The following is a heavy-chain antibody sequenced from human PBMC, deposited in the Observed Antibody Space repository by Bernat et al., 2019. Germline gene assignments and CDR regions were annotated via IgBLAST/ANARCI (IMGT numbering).Heavy chain of an antibody. J-gene: IGHJ4*02. CDR1: GFTFSSYA. CDR3: ARDPWGVPAAMGGAFDY. V-gene: IGHV3-30-3*01. CDR2: ISYDGSNK. D-gene: IGHD2-2*01. Sequence: QVQLVESGGGVVQPGRSLRLPCAASGFTFSSYAMHWVRQAPGKGLEWVAVISYDGSNKYYADSVKGRFTISRDNSKNTLYLQMNSLRAEDTAVYYCARDPWGVPAAMGGAFDYWGQGTLVTVSS.